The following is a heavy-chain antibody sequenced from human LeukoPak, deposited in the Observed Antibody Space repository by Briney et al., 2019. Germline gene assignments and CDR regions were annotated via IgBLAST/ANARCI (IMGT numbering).Heavy chain of an antibody. V-gene: IGHV4-59*01. CDR2: IYYSGST. Sequence: SETLSLTCTVSGGSISSYYWSWIRQPPGKGLEWIGDIYYSGSTNYNPSLKSRVTISVDTSKNQFSLKLSSVTAADTAVYYCARQGPHHYDSSGYYYHYWGQGTLVTVSS. CDR3: ARQGPHHYDSSGYYYHY. CDR1: GGSISSYY. J-gene: IGHJ4*02. D-gene: IGHD3-22*01.